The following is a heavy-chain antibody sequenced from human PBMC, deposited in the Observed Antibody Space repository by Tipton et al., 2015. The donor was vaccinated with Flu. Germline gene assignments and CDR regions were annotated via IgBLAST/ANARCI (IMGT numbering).Heavy chain of an antibody. CDR3: TRGQGANP. CDR1: GFTVNSNY. J-gene: IGHJ5*02. CDR2: IYSDGRA. V-gene: IGHV3-53*01. Sequence: SLRLSCAASGFTVNSNYMSWVRQAPGKGLEWVSVIYSDGRAYYVDSVKGRFTVSRDDSKNMLSLQMDSLRAEDTAVYYCTRGQGANPWGHGTLVTVSS.